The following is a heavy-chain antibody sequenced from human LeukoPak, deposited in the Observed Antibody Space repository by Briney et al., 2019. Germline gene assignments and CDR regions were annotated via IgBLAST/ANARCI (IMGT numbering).Heavy chain of an antibody. D-gene: IGHD2-2*02. V-gene: IGHV4-59*01. CDR1: GGSISSYY. Sequence: PSETLSLTCTVSGGSISSYYWSWIRQPPGKGLEWIGYIYYSGSTNYNPSLKSRVTISVDTSKNQFSLKPSPVTAADTAVYYCARERVVPAAIPGIWFDPWGQGTLVTVSS. CDR2: IYYSGST. CDR3: ARERVVPAAIPGIWFDP. J-gene: IGHJ5*02.